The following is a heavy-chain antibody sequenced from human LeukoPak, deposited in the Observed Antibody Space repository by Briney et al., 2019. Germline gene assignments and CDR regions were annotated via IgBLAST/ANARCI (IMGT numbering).Heavy chain of an antibody. D-gene: IGHD3-10*01. Sequence: PGGSLRLSCAASGFTFSSYWMSWVRQAPGKGLEWVANINQDGSEMFYVDSVKGRFTISRDNAKNSLYLQMHSLRAEDTAVYYCARMPYYYGSGSYYTYYSYFYMDVWGKGTTVTISS. CDR2: INQDGSEM. CDR1: GFTFSSYW. J-gene: IGHJ6*03. V-gene: IGHV3-7*01. CDR3: ARMPYYYGSGSYYTYYSYFYMDV.